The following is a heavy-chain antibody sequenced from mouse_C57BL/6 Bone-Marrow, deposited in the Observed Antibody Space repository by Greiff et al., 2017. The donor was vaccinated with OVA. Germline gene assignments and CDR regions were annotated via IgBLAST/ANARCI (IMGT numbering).Heavy chain of an antibody. CDR2: IDPSDSYT. V-gene: IGHV1-50*01. CDR3: ARRGPIYDGYYGFAY. Sequence: QVQLKQPGAELVKPGASVKLSCKASGYTFTSYWMQWVKQRPGQGLEWIGEIDPSDSYTNYNQKFKGKATLTVDTSSSTAYMQLSSLTSEDSAVYYCARRGPIYDGYYGFAYWGQGTLVTVSA. D-gene: IGHD2-3*01. J-gene: IGHJ3*01. CDR1: GYTFTSYW.